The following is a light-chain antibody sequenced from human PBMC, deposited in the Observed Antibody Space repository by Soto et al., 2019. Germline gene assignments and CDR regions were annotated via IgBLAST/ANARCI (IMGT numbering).Light chain of an antibody. CDR3: SSYTSSSTLVV. CDR1: SSDVGGYNY. V-gene: IGLV2-14*03. Sequence: QSVLAQPASVSGSPGQSITISCAGTSSDVGGYNYVSWYQHHPGKAPKLMIYDVSNRPSGLSNRFSGSKSGNTASLTISGLQAEDEADYFCSSYTSSSTLVVFGGGTQLTVL. J-gene: IGLJ2*01. CDR2: DVS.